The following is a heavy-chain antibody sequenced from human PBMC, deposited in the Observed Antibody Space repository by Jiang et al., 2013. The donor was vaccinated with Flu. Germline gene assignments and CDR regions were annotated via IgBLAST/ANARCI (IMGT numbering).Heavy chain of an antibody. J-gene: IGHJ5*02. V-gene: IGHV4-59*01. D-gene: IGHD6-19*01. CDR2: IYYSGST. CDR3: ARGDSSGWYNSWFDP. Sequence: KPSETLSLTCTVSGGSISSYYWSWIRQPPGKGLEWIGYIYYSGSTNYNSSLKSRVTISVDTSKNQFSLKLSSVTAADTAVYYCARGDSSGWYNSWFDPGAREPWSPSPQ. CDR1: GGSISSYY.